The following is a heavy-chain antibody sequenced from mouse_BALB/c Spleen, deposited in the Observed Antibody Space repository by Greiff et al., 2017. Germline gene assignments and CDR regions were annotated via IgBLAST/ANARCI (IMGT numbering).Heavy chain of an antibody. D-gene: IGHD2-4*01. V-gene: IGHV1-82*01. CDR1: GYAFSSSW. J-gene: IGHJ3*01. Sequence: QVQLQQSGPELVKPGASVKISCKASGYAFSSSWMNWVKQRPGQGLEWIGRIYPGDGDTNYNGKFKGKATLTADKSSSTAYMQLSSLTAVDSAVYFCARSTMITTAWFAYWGQGTLVTVSA. CDR2: IYPGDGDT. CDR3: ARSTMITTAWFAY.